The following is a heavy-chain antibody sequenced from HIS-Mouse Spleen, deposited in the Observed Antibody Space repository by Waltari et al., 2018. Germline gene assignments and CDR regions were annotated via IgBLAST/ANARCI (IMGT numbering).Heavy chain of an antibody. Sequence: QLQLQESGPGLVKPSETLSLTCTVSGGSISSSSYYWGWIRQPPGKGLAWIGSIYYSGGTYYNPSLKRRVTRSVDTSKNQFSLKLSSVTAADTAVYYCAYGDYFDYWGQGTLVTVSS. D-gene: IGHD4-17*01. CDR1: GGSISSSSYY. J-gene: IGHJ4*02. CDR3: AYGDYFDY. V-gene: IGHV4-39*01. CDR2: IYYSGGT.